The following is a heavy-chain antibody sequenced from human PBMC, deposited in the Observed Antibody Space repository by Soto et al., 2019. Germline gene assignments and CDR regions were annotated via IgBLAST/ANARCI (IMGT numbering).Heavy chain of an antibody. Sequence: ASVKVSCKASGYTFTSYGISWVRQAPGQGLEWMGWISAYNGNTNYAQKLQGRVTMTTDTSTSTAYMELRSLRSDDTAVYDCARAYCSGGSCCSAGGYYYYYMDVWGKGTTVTVSS. D-gene: IGHD2-15*01. CDR2: ISAYNGNT. CDR3: ARAYCSGGSCCSAGGYYYYYMDV. J-gene: IGHJ6*03. V-gene: IGHV1-18*01. CDR1: GYTFTSYG.